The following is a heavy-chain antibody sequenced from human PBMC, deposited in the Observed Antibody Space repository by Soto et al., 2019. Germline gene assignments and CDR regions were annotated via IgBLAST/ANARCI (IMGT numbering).Heavy chain of an antibody. Sequence: GGSLRLSCAASGFTLSGSAMHWVRQASGKGLEWVGRIRSKANSYATAYAASVKGRFTVSRDDSKNTAYLQMNSLKTEDTAVYYCTMLVGGLDIVVLPALWRQGTLVTVSS. J-gene: IGHJ4*02. CDR1: GFTLSGSA. V-gene: IGHV3-73*01. CDR3: TMLVGGLDIVVLPAL. CDR2: IRSKANSYAT. D-gene: IGHD2-2*01.